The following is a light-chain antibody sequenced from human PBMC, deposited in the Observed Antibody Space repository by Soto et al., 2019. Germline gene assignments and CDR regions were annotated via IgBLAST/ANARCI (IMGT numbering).Light chain of an antibody. J-gene: IGKJ1*01. V-gene: IGKV3-20*01. CDR3: QQYTDWPLT. CDR2: GPS. CDR1: QSVSSTY. Sequence: EIVLTQSPGTLSLSPGERATLSCRASQSVSSTYLAWYQHKPGQAPRLLIYGPSSRATGVPDRFSGSGSGTDFTLTISRLEPEDFAVYYCQQYTDWPLTFGQGTKVDIK.